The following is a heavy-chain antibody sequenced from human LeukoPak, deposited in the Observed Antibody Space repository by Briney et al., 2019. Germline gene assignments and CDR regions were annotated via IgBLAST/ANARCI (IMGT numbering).Heavy chain of an antibody. J-gene: IGHJ3*02. D-gene: IGHD1-26*01. V-gene: IGHV5-51*01. CDR1: GYSFTSYW. CDR3: ARPRSGSYGVSGVEAFDI. Sequence: GESLKISCKGSGYSFTSYWIGWVRQMPGKGLEWMGIIYPGDSDTRYSPSFQGQATISADKSISTAYLQWSSLKASDTAMYYCARPRSGSYGVSGVEAFDIWGQGTMVTVSS. CDR2: IYPGDSDT.